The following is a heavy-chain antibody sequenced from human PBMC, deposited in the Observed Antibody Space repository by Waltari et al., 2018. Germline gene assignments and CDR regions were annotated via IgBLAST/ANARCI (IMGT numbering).Heavy chain of an antibody. J-gene: IGHJ4*02. Sequence: EVQLVESGGGLVKPGGSLRLSGVASGFTFSRHSMNWFRQGPGKGLEWVSSISSDGSYVYYGDSAKGRFTISRDNAKNSLYLEVSSLRVDDTAVYSCARVSAEMAFDQWGQGTLVTVSS. CDR1: GFTFSRHS. CDR2: ISSDGSYV. V-gene: IGHV3-21*01. CDR3: ARVSAEMAFDQ. D-gene: IGHD5-12*01.